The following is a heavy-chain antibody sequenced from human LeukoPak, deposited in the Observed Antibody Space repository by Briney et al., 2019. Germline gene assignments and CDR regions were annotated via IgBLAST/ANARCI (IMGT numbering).Heavy chain of an antibody. CDR1: GGSFSGYY. Sequence: SSETLSLTCAVYGGSFSGYYWSWIRQPPGKGLEWIGEINHSGSTNYNPSLKSRVTISVDTSKNQFPLKLSSVTAADTAVYYCARRRGYSGYAVDYWGQGTLVTVSS. D-gene: IGHD5-12*01. J-gene: IGHJ4*02. CDR3: ARRRGYSGYAVDY. V-gene: IGHV4-34*01. CDR2: INHSGST.